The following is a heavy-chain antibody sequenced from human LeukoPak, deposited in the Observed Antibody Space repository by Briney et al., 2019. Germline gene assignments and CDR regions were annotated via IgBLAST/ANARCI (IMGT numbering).Heavy chain of an antibody. CDR1: GYTFTGYY. D-gene: IGHD3-22*01. V-gene: IGHV1-2*02. CDR3: ARASMDYYDSSGYCADY. CDR2: INPNSGGT. J-gene: IGHJ4*02. Sequence: ASVKVSCKASGYTFTGYYMHWVRQAPGQGLEWMGWINPNSGGTNYAQKFQGRATMTRDTSISTAYMELSRLRSDDTAVYYCARASMDYYDSSGYCADYWGQGTLVTVSS.